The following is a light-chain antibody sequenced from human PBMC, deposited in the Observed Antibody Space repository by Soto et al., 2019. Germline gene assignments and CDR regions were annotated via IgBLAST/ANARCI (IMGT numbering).Light chain of an antibody. CDR2: GAS. J-gene: IGKJ4*01. Sequence: EIVLTQSPGTLSLSPGERATLSCRASQSVSSSYLAWSQQKPGQAPRLLIYGASSRATGIPDRFSGSGSGTDFTLTISRLEREDVAVYYCQQYGSSPFGGGTKVEIK. CDR1: QSVSSSY. CDR3: QQYGSSP. V-gene: IGKV3-20*01.